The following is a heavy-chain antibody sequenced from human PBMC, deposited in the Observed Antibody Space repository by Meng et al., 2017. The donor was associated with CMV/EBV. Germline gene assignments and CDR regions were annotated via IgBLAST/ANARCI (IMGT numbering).Heavy chain of an antibody. CDR3: TRLGGAGWEKFDY. CDR2: IRSKVYGGTT. D-gene: IGHD1-26*01. CDR1: GFTSGAYY. J-gene: IGHJ4*02. Sequence: GGSLRLSCTASGFTSGAYYMSWVRQAPGKGLEWVGFIRSKVYGGTTEYAASVRGRFTISRDDSKSIAYLQMNSLKTEDTAVYFCTRLGGAGWEKFDYWGQGTLVTVSS. V-gene: IGHV3-49*04.